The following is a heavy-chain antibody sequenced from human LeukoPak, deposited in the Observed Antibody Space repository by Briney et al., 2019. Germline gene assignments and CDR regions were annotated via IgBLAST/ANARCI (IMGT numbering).Heavy chain of an antibody. CDR1: GYSISSGYY. CDR3: ARGYYDSSGYYYHSPYYFDY. J-gene: IGHJ4*02. V-gene: IGHV4-38-2*02. Sequence: SSETLSLTCTVSGYSISSGYYWSWIRQPPGKGLEWIGSIYHSGSTYYNPSLKSRVTISVDTSKNQFSLKLSSVTAADTAVYYCARGYYDSSGYYYHSPYYFDYWGQGTLVTVSS. D-gene: IGHD3-22*01. CDR2: IYHSGST.